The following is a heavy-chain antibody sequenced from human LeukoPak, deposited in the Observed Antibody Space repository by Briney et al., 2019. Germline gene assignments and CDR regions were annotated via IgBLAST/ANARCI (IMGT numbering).Heavy chain of an antibody. V-gene: IGHV3-7*01. J-gene: IGHJ4*02. D-gene: IGHD6-6*01. CDR3: VSDRGPYGSSSSPNDY. CDR1: GFTFSSYW. Sequence: GGSLRLSCVASGFTFSSYWMSWVRQAPGKGLEWVANIKRDGSETYYVDSVKGRFTISRDNAKNSLYLQMNSLRVEDTAVYYCVSDRGPYGSSSSPNDYWGQGTLVTVPS. CDR2: IKRDGSET.